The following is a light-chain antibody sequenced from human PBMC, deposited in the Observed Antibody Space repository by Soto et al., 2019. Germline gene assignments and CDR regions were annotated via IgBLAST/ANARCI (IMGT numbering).Light chain of an antibody. CDR1: QSISSY. Sequence: HMAPSPSSLSDTVGDRVTIPFRASQSISSYLNWYQQNPGIAPKLLIYAASSLQSGVPSRFRGSGSGTDFTLTISSLQPEDFATYYCQQSYSTPRTFGQGTKV. CDR2: AAS. V-gene: IGKV1-39*01. CDR3: QQSYSTPRT. J-gene: IGKJ1*01.